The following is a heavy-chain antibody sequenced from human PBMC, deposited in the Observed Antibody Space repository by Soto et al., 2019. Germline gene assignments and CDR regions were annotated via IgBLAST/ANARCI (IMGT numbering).Heavy chain of an antibody. CDR1: GVSVSSGGYY. CDR2: IYSTVST. Sequence: PSETLSLTCTVCGVSVSSGGYYWSWIRQPPGKGLEWIAYIYSTVSTNYNPSLKSRVTISVDTSKNQFSLKLSPVTAADTAVYFCARARITFDCWGQGTLVTVSS. V-gene: IGHV4-61*08. D-gene: IGHD1-20*01. J-gene: IGHJ4*02. CDR3: ARARITFDC.